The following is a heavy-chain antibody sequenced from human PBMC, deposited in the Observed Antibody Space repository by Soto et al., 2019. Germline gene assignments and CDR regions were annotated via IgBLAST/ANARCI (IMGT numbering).Heavy chain of an antibody. CDR1: GGSISSFS. J-gene: IGHJ4*02. V-gene: IGHV4-59*01. Sequence: SETLSLTCTVSGGSISSFSWSWIRKPPGKGLEWIGNIHYNGNTKYSPSLKSRVTMSVDTSKNHFSLKLISVTTADTAVYFCAREGNLGRWIQPLDSWGQGTLVTVSS. D-gene: IGHD2-2*03. CDR2: IHYNGNT. CDR3: AREGNLGRWIQPLDS.